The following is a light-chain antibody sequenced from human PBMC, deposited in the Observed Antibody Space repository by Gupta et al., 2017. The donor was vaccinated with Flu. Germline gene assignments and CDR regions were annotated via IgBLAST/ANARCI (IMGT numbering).Light chain of an antibody. CDR3: QQYNRSPWT. CDR1: QSVSSTY. J-gene: IGKJ1*01. Sequence: EIVLTQFPGTLSLSPGERATLSCRASQSVSSTYFAWYQQKPGQAPRLLISGTSTRATGIPDRFNGSGSGTDYTLTISRLEPEDVAVYFCQQYNRSPWTFGQGTRVEIK. V-gene: IGKV3-20*01. CDR2: GTS.